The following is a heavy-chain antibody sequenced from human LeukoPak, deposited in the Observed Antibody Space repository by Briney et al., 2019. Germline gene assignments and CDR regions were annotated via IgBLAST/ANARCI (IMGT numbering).Heavy chain of an antibody. V-gene: IGHV1-2*06. D-gene: IGHD2-8*02. CDR3: AADNTGNPPYDP. J-gene: IGHJ5*02. Sequence: ASVKVSCKASGYTFTGYFMHWVRQAPGQGLEWMGRINVNSGATKYAQKFQGRVTMTRDTSVSTAYMDLSSLRSDDTAVYYCAADNTGNPPYDPWGRGTLVTVSS. CDR1: GYTFTGYF. CDR2: INVNSGAT.